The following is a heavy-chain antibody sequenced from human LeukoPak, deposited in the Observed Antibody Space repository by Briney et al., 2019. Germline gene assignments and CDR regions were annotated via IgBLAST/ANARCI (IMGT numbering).Heavy chain of an antibody. CDR2: MNPNSGNT. CDR3: ARGYNSGWYYFDY. J-gene: IGHJ4*02. CDR1: GYTSTSYD. D-gene: IGHD6-19*01. V-gene: IGHV1-8*01. Sequence: ASVKVSCKASGYTSTSYDINWVRQATGQGLEWMGWMNPNSGNTGYAQKFQGRVTMTRNSSISTAYMELSSLRSEDTAVYYCARGYNSGWYYFDYWGQGTLVTVSS.